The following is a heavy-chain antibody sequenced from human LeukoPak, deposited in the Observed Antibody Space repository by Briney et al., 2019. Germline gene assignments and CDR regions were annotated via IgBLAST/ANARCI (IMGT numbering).Heavy chain of an antibody. V-gene: IGHV3-30*03. CDR3: ARDPVLGAPDYLDY. Sequence: GGSLRLSCTVSGFPFNDYVIHWVRQAPGKGLEWVAVTSADERIKIYNDSVRGRFTISRDNSKNTRYLQMNSLRVEDTAVYYCARDPVLGAPDYLDYWGRGTLVSVSS. D-gene: IGHD1-26*01. CDR2: TSADERIK. CDR1: GFPFNDYV. J-gene: IGHJ4*02.